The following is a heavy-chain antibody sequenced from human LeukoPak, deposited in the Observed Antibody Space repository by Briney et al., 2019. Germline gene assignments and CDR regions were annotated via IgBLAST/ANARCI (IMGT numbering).Heavy chain of an antibody. Sequence: PSETLSLTCAVYGGSFSGYYWSWIRQPPGKGLEWIGEINHSGSTNYNPSLKSRVTISVDTSKNQFSLKLSSVTAADTAVYYCAREGATVTTHWFDPWGQGTLVTVSS. CDR3: AREGATVTTHWFDP. J-gene: IGHJ5*02. CDR1: GGSFSGYY. V-gene: IGHV4-34*01. CDR2: INHSGST. D-gene: IGHD4-17*01.